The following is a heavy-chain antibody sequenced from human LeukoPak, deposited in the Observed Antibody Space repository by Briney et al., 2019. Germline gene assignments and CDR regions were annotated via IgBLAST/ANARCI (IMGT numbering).Heavy chain of an antibody. CDR2: ISSSSTTI. CDR1: GFIFSDYN. D-gene: IGHD6-19*01. Sequence: GGSLRLSCAASGFIFSDYNMHWVRQAPGKGLECVSYISSSSTTIYYADSVKGRFTISRDNAKNSLYLQMNSLRAEDTAVYYCARDQQWLVQRNWYFDLWGRGTLVTVSS. CDR3: ARDQQWLVQRNWYFDL. J-gene: IGHJ2*01. V-gene: IGHV3-48*01.